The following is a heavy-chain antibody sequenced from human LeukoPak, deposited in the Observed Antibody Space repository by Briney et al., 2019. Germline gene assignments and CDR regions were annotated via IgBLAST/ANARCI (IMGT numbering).Heavy chain of an antibody. CDR3: TRVSLSGVGDY. D-gene: IGHD3-10*01. V-gene: IGHV3-7*05. CDR2: INEDGSAK. Sequence: PGGSLRLSCAASGFIFSTSWMNWVRQAPGKGLEWVANINEDGSAKYYVDSVRGRFTISRDNAKNSLYLQMTSLRADDTAVCYCTRVSLSGVGDYWGQGTLVSVSS. J-gene: IGHJ4*02. CDR1: GFIFSTSW.